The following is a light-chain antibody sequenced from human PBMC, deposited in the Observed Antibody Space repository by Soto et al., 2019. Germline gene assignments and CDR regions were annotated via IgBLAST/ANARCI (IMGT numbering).Light chain of an antibody. CDR2: YDS. V-gene: IGLV3-21*04. J-gene: IGLJ2*01. CDR3: QVWDSSSDHHVV. CDR1: NIGSKS. Sequence: SYELTQPPSVSVAPGKTARITCGGNNIGSKSVHWYQQKPGQAPVLVIYYDSDRPSGIPERFSGSNSGNTATLTISRVEAGDEADYYCQVWDSSSDHHVVFGGGNKLTVL.